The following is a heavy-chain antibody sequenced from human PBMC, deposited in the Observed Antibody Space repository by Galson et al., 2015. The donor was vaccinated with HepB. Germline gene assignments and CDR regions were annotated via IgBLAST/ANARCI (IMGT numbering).Heavy chain of an antibody. Sequence: SLRLSCAASGFTFSAYAMHWVRQAPGKGLQYVSAISTSGGTYYADSVKGRFTISRDNSKNTLYLQVGSLRAEDMAVYYCARGRFDYWGQGTLVTVSS. CDR1: GFTFSAYA. V-gene: IGHV3-64*02. CDR3: ARGRFDY. CDR2: ISTSGGT. J-gene: IGHJ4*02.